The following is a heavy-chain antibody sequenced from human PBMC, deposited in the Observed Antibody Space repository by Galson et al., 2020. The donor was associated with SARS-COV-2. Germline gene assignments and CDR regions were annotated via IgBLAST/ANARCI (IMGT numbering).Heavy chain of an antibody. D-gene: IGHD5-12*01. CDR1: GFTFSSYA. CDR3: AKSWGGYYWYFDL. J-gene: IGHJ2*01. Sequence: TGGSLRLSCAASGFTFSSYAMSWVRQAPGKGLEWVSAISGSGGSTYYADSVKGRFTISRDNSKNTLYLQMNSLRAEDTAVYYCAKSWGGYYWYFDLWGRGTLVTVSS. CDR2: ISGSGGST. V-gene: IGHV3-23*01.